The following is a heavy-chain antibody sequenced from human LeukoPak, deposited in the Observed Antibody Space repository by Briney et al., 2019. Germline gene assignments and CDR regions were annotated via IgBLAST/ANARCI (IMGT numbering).Heavy chain of an antibody. Sequence: PGGSLRLSCAASGFTFSSYWMSWVRQAPGKGLGWVANIKQDGSEKYYVDSVKGRFTISRDNAKNSLYLQMNSLTAEDTAIYYCAKKGYAGSGTYSYYFDYWGQGALVTVSS. D-gene: IGHD3-10*01. CDR1: GFTFSSYW. CDR2: IKQDGSEK. J-gene: IGHJ4*02. V-gene: IGHV3-7*03. CDR3: AKKGYAGSGTYSYYFDY.